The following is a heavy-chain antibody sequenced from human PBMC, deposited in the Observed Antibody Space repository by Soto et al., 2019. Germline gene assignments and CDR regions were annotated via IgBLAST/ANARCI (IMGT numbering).Heavy chain of an antibody. Sequence: QLQLQESGPGLVKPSETLSLTCTVSGGSISSSSYYWGWIRQPPGKGLEGIGSIYYSGSTYYNPSHKSRVTITADTAKHTFSVKLSSVAAADTAVYYCARLSPCIVVVTAPFGYFGLWGRGTVVTVSS. V-gene: IGHV4-39*01. CDR1: GGSISSSSYY. CDR2: IYYSGST. CDR3: ARLSPCIVVVTAPFGYFGL. D-gene: IGHD2-21*02. J-gene: IGHJ2*01.